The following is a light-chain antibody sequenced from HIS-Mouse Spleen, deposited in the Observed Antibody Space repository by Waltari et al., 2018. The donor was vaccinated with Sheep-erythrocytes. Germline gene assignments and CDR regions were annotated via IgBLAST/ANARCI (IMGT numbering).Light chain of an antibody. Sequence: LTQPASVSGSPGQSITISCTGTSSDVGGYNYVYWYQQHPGKAPKLMIYDVSKRPSGVSNRFSGSKSGNTASLTISGLQADDEADYYCSSYTGSSTWVFGGGTKLTVL. CDR1: SSDVGGYNY. J-gene: IGLJ3*02. CDR3: SSYTGSSTWV. CDR2: DVS. V-gene: IGLV2-14*03.